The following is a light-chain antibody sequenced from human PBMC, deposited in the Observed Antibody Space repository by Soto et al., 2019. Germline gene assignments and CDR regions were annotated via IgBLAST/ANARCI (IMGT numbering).Light chain of an antibody. J-gene: IGKJ1*01. CDR1: QTVDSNF. V-gene: IGKV3-20*01. CDR3: QQYGSSPHA. Sequence: EIVLTQSPCTLSFSPLERSTLSCRASQTVDSNFLAWYQQKPGQVPRLLIYDASSRATGIPDRFSGSGSGTDFTLTITRLEPEDFAVYYCQQYGSSPHAFGQGTKVDIK. CDR2: DAS.